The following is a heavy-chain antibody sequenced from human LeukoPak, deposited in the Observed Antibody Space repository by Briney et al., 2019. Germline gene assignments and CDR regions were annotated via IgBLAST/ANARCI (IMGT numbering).Heavy chain of an antibody. CDR1: GDSVSSKSAS. V-gene: IGHV6-1*01. D-gene: IGHD1-26*01. CDR2: TYSRSKWFN. Sequence: SQTLSLTCAVSGDSVSSKSASWNWIRQSPSRGLEWLGRTYSRSKWFNDYAVSVKSRITINPDTSESQFSLHLTSVTPDDTAVYYCARGTGSLDYWGQGTLVTVSS. CDR3: ARGTGSLDY. J-gene: IGHJ4*02.